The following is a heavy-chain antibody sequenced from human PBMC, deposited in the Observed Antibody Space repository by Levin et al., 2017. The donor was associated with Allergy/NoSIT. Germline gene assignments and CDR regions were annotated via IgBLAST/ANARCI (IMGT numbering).Heavy chain of an antibody. J-gene: IGHJ4*02. CDR2: IWDDGSNK. CDR3: VPTTFGGVIVIPVVDY. D-gene: IGHD3-16*02. Sequence: SCAASGFTFSSYGMHWVRQAPGKGLEWVAVIWDDGSNKYYADSVKGRFTISRDNSKNTLYLQMNSLRAEDTAVYYCVPTTFGGVIVIPVVDYWGQGTLVTVSS. CDR1: GFTFSSYG. V-gene: IGHV3-33*01.